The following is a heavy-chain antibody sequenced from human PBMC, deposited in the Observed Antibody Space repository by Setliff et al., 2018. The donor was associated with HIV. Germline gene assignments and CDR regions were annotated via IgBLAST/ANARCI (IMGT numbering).Heavy chain of an antibody. D-gene: IGHD1-1*01. CDR1: GFMFSDRW. J-gene: IGHJ4*02. CDR2: IHKDGSEK. CDR3: AGSRGYFVQAD. Sequence: GGSLRLSCVASGFMFSDRWMSWVRQAPGKGLECVANIHKDGSEKYYVDSVRGRFTISRDNTKNSLYLEMNSLRAEDTAVYYCAGSRGYFVQADWGQGTLVTVSS. V-gene: IGHV3-7*01.